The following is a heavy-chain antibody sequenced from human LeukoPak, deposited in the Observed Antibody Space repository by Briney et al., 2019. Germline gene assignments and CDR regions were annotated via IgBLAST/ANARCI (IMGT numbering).Heavy chain of an antibody. CDR2: IYPGESDT. CDR1: GYNFTSYW. J-gene: IGHJ4*02. CDR3: ARLIQAAVTAQTLYYFDY. Sequence: GESLKISCKGSGYNFTSYWIGWVRQMPGKGMEWMGIIYPGESDTRYSPSFQGQVTISSDKSIRTAYLQWSSLKSSDTAMYCCARLIQAAVTAQTLYYFDYWGEGALGTVSS. D-gene: IGHD5-18*01. V-gene: IGHV5-51*01.